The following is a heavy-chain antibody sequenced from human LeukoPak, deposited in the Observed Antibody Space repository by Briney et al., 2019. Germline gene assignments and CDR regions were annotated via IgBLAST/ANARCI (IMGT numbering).Heavy chain of an antibody. J-gene: IGHJ4*02. CDR3: AREATISDY. D-gene: IGHD5-12*01. CDR2: ISSSSTI. CDR1: GFTFSSYS. Sequence: PGGSLRLSCAASGFTFSSYSMNWVRQAPGKGLGWVSYISSSSTIYYADSVKGRFTISRDNAKNSLYLQMNSLRDEDTAVYYCAREATISDYWGQGTLVTVSS. V-gene: IGHV3-48*02.